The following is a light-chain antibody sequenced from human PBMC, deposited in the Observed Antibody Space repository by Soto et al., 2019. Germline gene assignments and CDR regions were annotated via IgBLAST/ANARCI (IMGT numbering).Light chain of an antibody. CDR1: SSNIGSNT. V-gene: IGLV1-44*01. J-gene: IGLJ3*02. CDR2: SNI. CDR3: AAWDDSLNGRV. Sequence: SVVTQPPSASGTPGQRVTISCSGSSSNIGSNTVNWYQQLPGTAPKLLIYSNIQRPSGVPDRFSGSKSGTSASLAISGLQSEDEADYYCAAWDDSLNGRVFGGGTKLTVL.